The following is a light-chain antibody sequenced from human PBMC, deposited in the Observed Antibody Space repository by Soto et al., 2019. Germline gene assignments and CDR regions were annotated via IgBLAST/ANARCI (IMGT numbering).Light chain of an antibody. Sequence: DIQMTQSPSSLSASVGDRVTITCRASQSIINYLNWYQQKPGKAPKLLIYAASSLKSGVPSTFSGSGSGTDFTLTISSLQPEDFATYYCQQSYSTPYTFGQGTKLAIK. CDR2: AAS. V-gene: IGKV1-39*01. CDR3: QQSYSTPYT. CDR1: QSIINY. J-gene: IGKJ2*01.